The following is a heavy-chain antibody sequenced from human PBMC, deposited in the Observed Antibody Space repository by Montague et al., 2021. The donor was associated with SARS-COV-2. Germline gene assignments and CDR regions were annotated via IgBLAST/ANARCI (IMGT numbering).Heavy chain of an antibody. CDR1: GVSISSYY. V-gene: IGHV4-59*08. D-gene: IGHD3-22*01. CDR3: ARHGRFSVIVNTPRGAFDI. CDR2: IYFSGST. J-gene: IGHJ3*02. Sequence: SETLSLTCTVSGVSISSYYWSWIRQPPGKGLEWIGCIYFSGSTNYNPSLKSRVTISVDTSKNQFSLKLSSVTAADTVVYYCARHGRFSVIVNTPRGAFDIWGQGTMVTVSS.